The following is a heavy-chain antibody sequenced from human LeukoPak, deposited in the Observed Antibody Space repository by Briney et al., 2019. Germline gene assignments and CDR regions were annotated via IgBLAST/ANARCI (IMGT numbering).Heavy chain of an antibody. V-gene: IGHV3-23*01. CDR3: ARDTTGGGLYYFDY. CDR1: GFTFSSYA. Sequence: PGGSLRLSCAASGFTFSSYAMSWVRQAPGKGPEWVSAISGSGGSTYYADSVKGRFTISRDNSKNTLYLQMNSLRAEDTAVYYCARDTTGGGLYYFDYWGQGTLVTVSS. D-gene: IGHD3-16*01. CDR2: ISGSGGST. J-gene: IGHJ4*02.